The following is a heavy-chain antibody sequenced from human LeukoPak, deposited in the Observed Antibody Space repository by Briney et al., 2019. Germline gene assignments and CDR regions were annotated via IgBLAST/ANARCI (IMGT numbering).Heavy chain of an antibody. CDR2: ISSSSSYI. CDR1: GFTFSIYS. J-gene: IGHJ4*02. CDR3: ARSYSTGWYVFDY. Sequence: GGSLRLSCAASGFTFSIYSMNWVRQAPGKGLEWVSSISSSSSYIYYADSVKGRFTISRDNAKNSLYLQMNSLRAKDTAVYYCARSYSTGWYVFDYWGQGNLVTVSS. D-gene: IGHD6-19*01. V-gene: IGHV3-21*01.